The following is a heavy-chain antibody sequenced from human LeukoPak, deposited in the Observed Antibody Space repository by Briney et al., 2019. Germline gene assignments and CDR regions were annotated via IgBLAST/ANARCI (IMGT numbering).Heavy chain of an antibody. Sequence: GGSLRLSCAASGFTFSSYEMNWVHQAPGKGLEWVSYISSSSGGTIYYADSVRGRFSISRDNAQSSLYLQMNSLRAEDTAVYYCARGDFYDSSGYYYVYWGQGTLVTVSS. CDR3: ARGDFYDSSGYYYVY. V-gene: IGHV3-48*03. CDR2: ISSSSGGTI. CDR1: GFTFSSYE. D-gene: IGHD3-22*01. J-gene: IGHJ4*02.